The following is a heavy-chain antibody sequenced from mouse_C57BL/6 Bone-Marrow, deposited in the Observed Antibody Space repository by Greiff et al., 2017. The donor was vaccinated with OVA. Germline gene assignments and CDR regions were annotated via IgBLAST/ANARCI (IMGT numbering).Heavy chain of an antibody. CDR1: GYAFTNYL. Sequence: VQLQQSGAELVRPGPSVKVSCKASGYAFTNYLIEWVKQRPGQGLEWIGVINPGSGGTNYNEKFKGKATLTADKSSSTAYMQLSSLTSEDSSVYFCARRRYFDVWGTGTTVTVSS. CDR3: ARRRYFDV. CDR2: INPGSGGT. J-gene: IGHJ1*03. V-gene: IGHV1-54*01.